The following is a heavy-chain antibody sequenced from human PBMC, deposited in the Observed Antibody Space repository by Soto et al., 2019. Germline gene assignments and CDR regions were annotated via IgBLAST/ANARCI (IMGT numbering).Heavy chain of an antibody. CDR2: ISSSSGLI. Sequence: GGSLRLSCAASGFTFSSYTMNWVRQAPGKGLEWVSSISSSSGLIYYADSLKGRLTISRDNAKNSLFLQMNSLRAEDTAVYYCARDSWGGMDVWGQGTMVPVYS. J-gene: IGHJ6*02. D-gene: IGHD7-27*01. CDR1: GFTFSSYT. V-gene: IGHV3-21*01. CDR3: ARDSWGGMDV.